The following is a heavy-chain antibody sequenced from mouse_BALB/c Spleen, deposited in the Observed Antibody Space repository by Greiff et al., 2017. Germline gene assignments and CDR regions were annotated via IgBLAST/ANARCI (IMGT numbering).Heavy chain of an antibody. Sequence: VKLVESGPGLVKPSQSLSLTCTVTGYSITSDYAWNWIRQFPGNKLEWMGYISYSGSTSYNPSLKSRISITRDTSKNQFFLQLNSVTTEDTATYYCARSGYGNRFAYWGQGTLVTVSA. J-gene: IGHJ3*01. CDR1: GYSITSDYA. V-gene: IGHV3-2*02. D-gene: IGHD2-10*02. CDR3: ARSGYGNRFAY. CDR2: ISYSGST.